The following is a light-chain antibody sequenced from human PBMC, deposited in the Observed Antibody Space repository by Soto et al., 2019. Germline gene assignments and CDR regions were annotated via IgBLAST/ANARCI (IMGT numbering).Light chain of an antibody. V-gene: IGLV4-60*02. J-gene: IGLJ3*02. CDR3: EPWDFNPRV. CDR2: LEGSGSY. CDR1: SGHSSYI. Sequence: QSVLTQSSSASASLGSSVKLTCTLSSGHSSYIIAWHQQQPGKAPRYLMKLEGSGSYNKGSGVPDRFSGSSSGADRYLTISNLQFEDEADYYCEPWDFNPRVFGGGTKLTVL.